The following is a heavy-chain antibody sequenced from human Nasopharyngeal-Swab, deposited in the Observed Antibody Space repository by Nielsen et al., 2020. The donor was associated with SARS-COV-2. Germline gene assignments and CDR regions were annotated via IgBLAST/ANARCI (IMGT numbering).Heavy chain of an antibody. Sequence: GESLKISCAASGFTFDDYTMHWVRQAPGKGLEWVSLISWDGGSTYYADSVKGRFTISRDNSKNSLYLQMNSLRTEDTALYYCAKDQLRYFDGYYYGMDVWGQGTTVTVSS. CDR3: AKDQLRYFDGYYYGMDV. D-gene: IGHD3-9*01. J-gene: IGHJ6*02. CDR1: GFTFDDYT. CDR2: ISWDGGST. V-gene: IGHV3-43*01.